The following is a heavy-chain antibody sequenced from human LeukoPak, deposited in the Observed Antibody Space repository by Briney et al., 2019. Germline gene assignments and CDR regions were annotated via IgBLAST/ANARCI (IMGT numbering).Heavy chain of an antibody. J-gene: IGHJ4*02. V-gene: IGHV3-48*01. CDR1: GFTFSDYA. CDR3: ARDRIGDGYKFDY. D-gene: IGHD5-24*01. CDR2: ISTTSDAM. Sequence: GGSLRLSCAASGFTFSDYAMNWVRQAPGKGLEWLSFISTTSDAMYYADSVKGRFTISRDNSKNTLYLQMNSLRAEDTAVYYCARDRIGDGYKFDYWGQGTLVTVSS.